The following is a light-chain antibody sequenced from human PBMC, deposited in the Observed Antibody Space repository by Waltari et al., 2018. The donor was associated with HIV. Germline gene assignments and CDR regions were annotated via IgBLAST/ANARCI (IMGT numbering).Light chain of an antibody. J-gene: IGLJ2*01. Sequence: QSALTQPRPVSGSPGQSVTISCTGTSSDVGGYNYVSWYQQHPGKAPKLMIYDVSKRPSVVPARFSGSKSGNTASLTISGLQAEDEADYYCCSYAGSYTLVFGGGTKLTVL. V-gene: IGLV2-11*01. CDR3: CSYAGSYTLV. CDR2: DVS. CDR1: SSDVGGYNY.